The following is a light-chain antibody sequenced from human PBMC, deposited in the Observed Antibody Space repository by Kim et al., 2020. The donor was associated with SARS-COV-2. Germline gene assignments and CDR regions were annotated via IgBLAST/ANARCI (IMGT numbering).Light chain of an antibody. V-gene: IGKV3-20*01. CDR2: GTF. J-gene: IGKJ1*01. CDR3: QQYFTSPTT. Sequence: PPGEKATLSCKTSQSLSANNLAWYQQKPGQAPRLVIHGTFNRATAIPDRFTGTGSGTDFTLTISGLEPEDFAVYYCQQYFTSPTTFGQGTKVDIK. CDR1: QSLSANN.